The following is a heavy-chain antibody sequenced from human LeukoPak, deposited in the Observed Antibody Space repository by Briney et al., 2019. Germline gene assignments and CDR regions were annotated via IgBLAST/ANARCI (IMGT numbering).Heavy chain of an antibody. D-gene: IGHD2-15*01. CDR3: AREYCSGGSCYPGGGVDH. CDR2: IIPILGIA. V-gene: IGHV1-69*04. J-gene: IGHJ4*02. Sequence: SVKVSCKASGGTFSSYAISWVRQAPGQGLEWMGRIIPILGIANYAQKFQGRVTITADKSTSTAYMELSSLRSEDTAVYYCAREYCSGGSCYPGGGVDHWGQGTLVTVSS. CDR1: GGTFSSYA.